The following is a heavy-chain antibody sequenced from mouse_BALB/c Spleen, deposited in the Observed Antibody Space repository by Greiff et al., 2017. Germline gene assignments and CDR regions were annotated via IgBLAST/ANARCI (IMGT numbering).Heavy chain of an antibody. CDR1: GFSLTSYG. V-gene: IGHV2-2*02. J-gene: IGHJ1*01. D-gene: IGHD2-4*01. CDR3: ARRGGMITTKYFDV. CDR2: IWSGGST. Sequence: QVQLQQSGPGLVQPSQSLSITCTVSGFSLTSYGVHWVRQSPGKGLEWLGVIWSGGSTDYNAAFISRLSISQDNSKSQVFFKMNNLQANDTAIYYCARRGGMITTKYFDVWGAGTTVTVSS.